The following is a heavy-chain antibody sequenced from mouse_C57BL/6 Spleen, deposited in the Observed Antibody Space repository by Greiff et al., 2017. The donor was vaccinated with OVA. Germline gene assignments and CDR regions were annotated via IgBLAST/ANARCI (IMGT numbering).Heavy chain of an antibody. Sequence: EVMLVESGGGLVKPGGSLKLSCAASGFTFSSYAMSWVRQTPEKRLEWVATISDGGSYTYYPDNVKGRFTISRDNAKNTLYLQMSHLKSEDTAMYYCAWAYYSNYYAMDYWGQGTSVTVSS. CDR3: AWAYYSNYYAMDY. V-gene: IGHV5-4*03. J-gene: IGHJ4*01. D-gene: IGHD2-5*01. CDR1: GFTFSSYA. CDR2: ISDGGSYT.